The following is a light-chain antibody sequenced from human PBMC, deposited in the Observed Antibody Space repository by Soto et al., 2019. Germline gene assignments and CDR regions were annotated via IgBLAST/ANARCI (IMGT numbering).Light chain of an antibody. CDR2: EAS. CDR1: QRLLHTDRKTY. J-gene: IGKJ5*01. Sequence: EIVITQTPLYLSFTPRHPSSISRKSSQRLLHTDRKTYLYWYQQKSGQPPHLLIYEASKRFSGVPDRFGGSGSGTDFTLKISRVEAEDVGVYYCMQGLQVPITFGQGTRLEIK. CDR3: MQGLQVPIT. V-gene: IGKV2D-29*01.